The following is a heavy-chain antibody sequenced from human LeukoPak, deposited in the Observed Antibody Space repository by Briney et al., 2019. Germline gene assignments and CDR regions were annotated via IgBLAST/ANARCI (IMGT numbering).Heavy chain of an antibody. CDR1: GFTFSSYA. D-gene: IGHD5-18*01. J-gene: IGHJ4*02. CDR2: ISGSGGST. CDR3: ASGTLSGGYSSKLPDY. V-gene: IGHV3-23*01. Sequence: PGGSLRLSCAASGFTFSSYAMSWVRQAPGKGLEWVSAISGSGGSTYYADSVKGRFTISRDNAKNSLYLQMNSLRAEDTAVYYCASGTLSGGYSSKLPDYWGQGTLVTVSS.